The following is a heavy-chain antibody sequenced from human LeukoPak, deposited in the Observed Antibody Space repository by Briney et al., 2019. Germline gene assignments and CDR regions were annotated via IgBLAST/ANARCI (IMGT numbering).Heavy chain of an antibody. J-gene: IGHJ3*02. D-gene: IGHD3-22*01. CDR2: MYSSGST. CDR3: ARANYYDSSGYDSYAFDI. V-gene: IGHV4-4*07. Sequence: SETLSLTCIVSDGSISSYYGDWIRQPAGKGLEWIGRMYSSGSTNYNPSLKTRVTMSVDTTRNQFSLKLTSVTAADTAVYYCARANYYDSSGYDSYAFDIWGQGTMVTVSS. CDR1: DGSISSYY.